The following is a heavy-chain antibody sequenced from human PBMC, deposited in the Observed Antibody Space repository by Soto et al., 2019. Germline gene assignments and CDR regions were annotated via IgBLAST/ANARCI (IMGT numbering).Heavy chain of an antibody. Sequence: SETLSLTCTVSGGSVISGSYYWSWIRQPPGKGLEWIGYIYYSGSTNYNPSLKSRVTISVDTSKNQFSLKLSSVTAADTAVYYCARAGYDSSGYCAYFDYWGQGTPVTAPQ. CDR1: GGSVISGSYY. CDR2: IYYSGST. CDR3: ARAGYDSSGYCAYFDY. J-gene: IGHJ4*02. V-gene: IGHV4-61*01. D-gene: IGHD3-22*01.